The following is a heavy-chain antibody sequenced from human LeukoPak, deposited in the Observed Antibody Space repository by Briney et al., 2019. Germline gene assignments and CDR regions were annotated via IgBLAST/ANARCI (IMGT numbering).Heavy chain of an antibody. D-gene: IGHD3-22*01. Sequence: GGSLRLSCAASGFTFDDYAMHWVRHAPGKGLEWVSGISWNSGSIGYADSVKGRFTISRDNAKNSLYLQTNSLRAEDTALYYCAKAPEDYDSSGYYSGAFDYWGQGTLVTVSS. CDR3: AKAPEDYDSSGYYSGAFDY. V-gene: IGHV3-9*01. J-gene: IGHJ4*02. CDR1: GFTFDDYA. CDR2: ISWNSGSI.